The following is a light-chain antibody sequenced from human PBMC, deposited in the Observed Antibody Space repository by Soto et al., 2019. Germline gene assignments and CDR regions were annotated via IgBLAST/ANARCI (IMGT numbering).Light chain of an antibody. V-gene: IGLV2-23*01. CDR2: EDI. Sequence: QSALTQPASVSGSPGQSITISCTGTSSDVGRYNLVSWYQQHPGKAPKLMIYEDIKRPSGVSNRFSGSKSGNTASLTISGLVAEDEGDYYCCSYVGISSLVFGGGTKLTVL. CDR1: SSDVGRYNL. J-gene: IGLJ3*02. CDR3: CSYVGISSLV.